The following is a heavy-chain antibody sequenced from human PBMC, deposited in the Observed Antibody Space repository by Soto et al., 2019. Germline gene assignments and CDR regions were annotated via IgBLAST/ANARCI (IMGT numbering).Heavy chain of an antibody. Sequence: GESLKISCKASGFSFTRYWICWGRQMPGKGLELMAIIYPSDSDTRYSPSLEGQVTISADRSISTAYLQWSSLKASDTAMYYCAWCGRNAQKYFDYWGRGTLVTVSS. D-gene: IGHD2-8*01. CDR1: GFSFTRYW. V-gene: IGHV5-51*01. J-gene: IGHJ4*02. CDR3: AWCGRNAQKYFDY. CDR2: IYPSDSDT.